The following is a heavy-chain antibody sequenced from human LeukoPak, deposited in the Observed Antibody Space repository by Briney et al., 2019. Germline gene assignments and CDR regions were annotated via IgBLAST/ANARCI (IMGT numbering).Heavy chain of an antibody. J-gene: IGHJ6*02. CDR2: IIPIFGTA. Sequence: SVKVSCKASGGTFSSYAISWVRQAPGQGLEWMGGIIPIFGTANYAQKFQGRVTITADESTSTAYMELSSLRSEDTAVYYCARGETYYYDSSGKSYYYYGMDVWGQGTTVTVSS. CDR1: GGTFSSYA. D-gene: IGHD3-22*01. V-gene: IGHV1-69*13. CDR3: ARGETYYYDSSGKSYYYYGMDV.